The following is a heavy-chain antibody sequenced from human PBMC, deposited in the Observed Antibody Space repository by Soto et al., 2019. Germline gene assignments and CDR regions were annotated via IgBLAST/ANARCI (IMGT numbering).Heavy chain of an antibody. CDR2: IYYSGIT. CDR3: ARDADYGGSRGGMDV. CDR1: GGSVNNANYF. V-gene: IGHV4-31*03. Sequence: QVRLEESGPGLVKPSETLSLICSVSGGSVNNANYFWNWIRHHPENGLEWIGYIYYSGITRYNPSFKTRATLSIDTSKNQFSLRLNSVTVEDTAVYFCARDADYGGSRGGMDVWGRGTTVTVSS. J-gene: IGHJ6*02. D-gene: IGHD4-17*01.